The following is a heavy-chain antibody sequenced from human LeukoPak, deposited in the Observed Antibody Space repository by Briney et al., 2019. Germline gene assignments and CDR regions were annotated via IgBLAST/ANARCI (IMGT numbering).Heavy chain of an antibody. CDR3: ARGRYDFDYYYGMDV. CDR2: ISAYNGNT. V-gene: IGHV1-18*01. J-gene: IGHJ6*02. D-gene: IGHD3-3*01. CDR1: GYTFTSYG. Sequence: ASVNVSCKASGYTFTSYGISWVRQAPGQGLEWMGWISAYNGNTNYAQKLQGRVTMTTDTSTSTAYMELRSLRSDDTAVYYCARGRYDFDYYYGMDVWGQGTTFTVSS.